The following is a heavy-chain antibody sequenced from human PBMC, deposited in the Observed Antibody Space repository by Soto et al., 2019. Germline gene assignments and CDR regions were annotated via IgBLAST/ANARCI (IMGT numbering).Heavy chain of an antibody. Sequence: SQTLSLTCAISGGSVSRNSAAWNWIRQSPSRGLEWLARTYYRTRWYNDYAVSVRSRITVNPDTSKNQFSLQLTSVTPEDTAVYYCAGTTSHHWLYMDVWGKGATVTVSS. V-gene: IGHV6-1*01. D-gene: IGHD1-7*01. CDR3: AGTTSHHWLYMDV. J-gene: IGHJ6*03. CDR1: GGSVSRNSAA. CDR2: TYYRTRWYN.